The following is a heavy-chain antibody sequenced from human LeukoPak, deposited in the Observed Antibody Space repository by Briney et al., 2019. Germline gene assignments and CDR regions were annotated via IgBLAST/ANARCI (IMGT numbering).Heavy chain of an antibody. CDR3: ARVLSRAVAGTGILDY. D-gene: IGHD6-19*01. J-gene: IGHJ4*02. V-gene: IGHV1-2*02. Sequence: GASVKVSCKASGYTFTGYYMHWVRQAPGRGLEWMGWINPNSGGTNYAQKFQGRVTMTRDTSISTAYMELSRLRSDDTAVYYCARVLSRAVAGTGILDYWGQGTLVTVSS. CDR2: INPNSGGT. CDR1: GYTFTGYY.